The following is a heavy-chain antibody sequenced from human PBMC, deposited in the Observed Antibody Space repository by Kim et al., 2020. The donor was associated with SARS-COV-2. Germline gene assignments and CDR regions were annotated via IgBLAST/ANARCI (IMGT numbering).Heavy chain of an antibody. CDR1: GGSISSSSYY. D-gene: IGHD3-22*01. CDR2: IYYSGST. J-gene: IGHJ3*02. V-gene: IGHV4-39*01. Sequence: SETLSLTCTVSGGSISSSSYYWGWIRQPPGKGLEWIGSIYYSGSTYYNPSLKSRVTISVDTSKNQFSLKLSSVTAADTAVYYCASLYYYDSSGYYYGAFDIWGQGTMVTVSS. CDR3: ASLYYYDSSGYYYGAFDI.